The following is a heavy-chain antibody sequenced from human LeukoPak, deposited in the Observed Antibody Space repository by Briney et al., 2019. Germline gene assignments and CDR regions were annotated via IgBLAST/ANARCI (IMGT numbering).Heavy chain of an antibody. CDR1: GGSISSYY. CDR3: TRDLRSRVTMVRGVAAFDY. D-gene: IGHD3-10*01. V-gene: IGHV4-59*01. J-gene: IGHJ4*02. Sequence: SETLSLTCTVSGGSISSYYWSWLRQPPGKGLEYIGYTHYSGSTNYNPSLKSRVTISLDTSGNQFSLKLSSVTAADTAVYYCTRDLRSRVTMVRGVAAFDYWGQGTPVTVSS. CDR2: THYSGST.